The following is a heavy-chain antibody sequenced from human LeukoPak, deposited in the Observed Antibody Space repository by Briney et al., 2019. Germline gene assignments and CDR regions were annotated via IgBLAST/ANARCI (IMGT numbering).Heavy chain of an antibody. CDR3: VRDRGSCMGSWYFDL. Sequence: GGSLRLSCVVSGFTLSSYSMNWVGQAPGKGLEWVASISGRSTYIYYADSLKGRSTIARDNAKNSLYLQLSSLRAEDTAVYYCVRDRGSCMGSWYFDLWGRGTLVTASS. CDR1: GFTLSSYS. CDR2: ISGRSTYI. V-gene: IGHV3-21*01. J-gene: IGHJ2*01. D-gene: IGHD2-8*01.